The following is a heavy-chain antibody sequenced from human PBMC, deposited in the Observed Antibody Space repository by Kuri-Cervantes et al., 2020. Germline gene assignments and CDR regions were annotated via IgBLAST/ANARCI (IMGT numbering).Heavy chain of an antibody. CDR1: GFTFSSYD. V-gene: IGHV3-48*02. Sequence: GGSLRLSCAASGFTFSSYDMHWVRQAPGKGLEWVSYISSGSSTIHYAEPVKGRFTISRDNAKSSLYLQMNSLRDEDTAVYYCAREPSLKTGSPLRYWGQGTQVTVSS. CDR2: ISSGSSTI. D-gene: IGHD3-9*01. CDR3: AREPSLKTGSPLRY. J-gene: IGHJ4*02.